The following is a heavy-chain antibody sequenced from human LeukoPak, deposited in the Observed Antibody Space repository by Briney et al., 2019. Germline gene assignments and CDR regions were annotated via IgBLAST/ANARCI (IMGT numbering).Heavy chain of an antibody. CDR3: ARESGRQLVGDIYYYYYMDV. D-gene: IGHD6-13*01. V-gene: IGHV4-39*07. Sequence: SETLSLTCTVSGGSISSSSYYWGWIRQPPGKGLEWIGSIYYSGKTYYNPSLKSRVTISVDTSKNQFSLKLYSETAADTAVYYCARESGRQLVGDIYYYYYMDVWGKGTTVTVSS. CDR2: IYYSGKT. CDR1: GGSISSSSYY. J-gene: IGHJ6*03.